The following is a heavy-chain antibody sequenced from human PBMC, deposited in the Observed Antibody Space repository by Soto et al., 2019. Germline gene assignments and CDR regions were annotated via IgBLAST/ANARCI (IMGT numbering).Heavy chain of an antibody. CDR1: GYTFTSYG. CDR2: ISAYNGNT. V-gene: IGHV1-18*01. J-gene: IGHJ4*02. D-gene: IGHD2-15*01. CDR3: ASADCSGGSCYSKPFAY. Sequence: ASVKVSCKASGYTFTSYGISWVRQAPGQGLEWMGWISAYNGNTNYAQKLQGRVTMTTDTSTSTAYMELRSLRSDDTAVYYCASADCSGGSCYSKPFAYWGQGTLVTVSS.